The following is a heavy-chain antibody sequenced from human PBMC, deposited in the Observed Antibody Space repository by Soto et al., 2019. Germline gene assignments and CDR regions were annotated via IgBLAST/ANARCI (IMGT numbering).Heavy chain of an antibody. Sequence: PGWSLRLSCGASGFTFSSYSMNWVRQAPGKGLEWVSYISSSSSSIYYADSVKGRFTISRDNAKKSLYLQMNSLRAEDTAVYYCTGYCSSTSCHPSYWGQGTLVTVSS. D-gene: IGHD2-2*01. CDR2: ISSSSSSI. V-gene: IGHV3-48*01. CDR1: GFTFSSYS. J-gene: IGHJ4*02. CDR3: TGYCSSTSCHPSY.